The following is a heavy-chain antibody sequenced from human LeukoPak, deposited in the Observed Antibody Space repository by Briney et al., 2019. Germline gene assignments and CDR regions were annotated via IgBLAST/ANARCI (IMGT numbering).Heavy chain of an antibody. V-gene: IGHV1-8*03. CDR2: MNPNSGNT. Sequence: ASVKVSCKASGYSFTSYDVTWARQAPVQGLEWIGWMNPNSGNTAYAQKFQGRVTITSDTSITTAYMELSSLRSEDTAVYYCATSLFCSNGVCYTGGYYFDYWGQGTLVTVSS. J-gene: IGHJ4*02. D-gene: IGHD2-8*01. CDR1: GYSFTSYD. CDR3: ATSLFCSNGVCYTGGYYFDY.